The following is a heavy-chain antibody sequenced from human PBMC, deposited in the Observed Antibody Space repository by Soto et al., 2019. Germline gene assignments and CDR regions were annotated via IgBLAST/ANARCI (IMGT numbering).Heavy chain of an antibody. J-gene: IGHJ6*02. D-gene: IGHD3-16*01. Sequence: VKVCCTACGYSFTSCGLISVRQEPGQGLEWMGWISAYNGNTNYAQKLQGRVTMTTDTSTSTAYMELRSLRSDDTAVYYCARGHYDYVWGSRSGETYYYGMDVWGQGTTVTVSS. CDR2: ISAYNGNT. CDR1: GYSFTSCG. CDR3: ARGHYDYVWGSRSGETYYYGMDV. V-gene: IGHV1-18*01.